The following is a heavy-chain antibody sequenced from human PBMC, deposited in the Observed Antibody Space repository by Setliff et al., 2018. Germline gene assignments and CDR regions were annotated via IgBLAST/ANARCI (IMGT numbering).Heavy chain of an antibody. CDR2: INSGSDFI. Sequence: GGSLRLSCAASGFAFSTYSMNWVRQAPGKGLEWVSTINSGSDFIYYADSVRGRFTISRDNTKNSLYLQMKSLRAEDTAVYYCALDGPYYYYGMDVWGQGTTVTVSS. J-gene: IGHJ6*02. CDR3: ALDGPYYYYGMDV. V-gene: IGHV3-21*01. CDR1: GFAFSTYS.